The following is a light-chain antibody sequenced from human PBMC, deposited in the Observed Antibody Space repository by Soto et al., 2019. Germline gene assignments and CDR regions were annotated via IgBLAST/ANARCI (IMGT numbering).Light chain of an antibody. V-gene: IGKV3-15*01. CDR1: QNVNNN. CDR3: QVYLSWPLT. CDR2: GAS. Sequence: EIVMTQSPASLSVSPGERATLSCRASQNVNNNFAWYQQKPGQAPRLLIHGASTRASGIPGTFSGSGSGTECTRTISSLQSEDFAVYYCQVYLSWPLTFGGGTKVEIK. J-gene: IGKJ4*01.